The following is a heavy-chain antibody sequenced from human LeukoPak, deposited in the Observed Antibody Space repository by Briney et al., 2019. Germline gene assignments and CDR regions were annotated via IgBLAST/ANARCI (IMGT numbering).Heavy chain of an antibody. J-gene: IGHJ6*03. CDR2: INPSGGST. D-gene: IGHD1-1*01. V-gene: IGHV1-46*03. CDR3: ARQLEFGYYYYMDV. Sequence: GASVKVSCKASGYTFTSYYVPWVRQAPGQGLEWMGMINPSGGSTSYAQKFQGRVAMARDTSTSTVYMELSSLRSEDTAVYYCARQLEFGYYYYMDVWGKGTTVTVSS. CDR1: GYTFTSYY.